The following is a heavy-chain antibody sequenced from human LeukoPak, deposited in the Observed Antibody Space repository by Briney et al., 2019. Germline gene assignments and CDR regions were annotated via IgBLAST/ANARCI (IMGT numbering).Heavy chain of an antibody. J-gene: IGHJ4*02. V-gene: IGHV4-38-2*01. D-gene: IGHD1-26*01. CDR2: IYHSGST. Sequence: SETLSLTCAVSGYSISSGYYWGWIRQPPGKGLEWIGSIYHSGSTSYNPSLKSRVTISVDTSKKQFSLKLSSVTAADTAVYYCARVSGSNYYYDYWGQGTLVTASS. CDR1: GYSISSGYY. CDR3: ARVSGSNYYYDY.